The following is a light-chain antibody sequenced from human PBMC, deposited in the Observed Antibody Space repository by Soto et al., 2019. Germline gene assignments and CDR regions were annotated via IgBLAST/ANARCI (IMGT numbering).Light chain of an antibody. Sequence: QSVLTQHASVSGSPGQSVTISCTGPRSDIGDSNFISWYQHSPGKAPRLLIYEVNNRPSGVSRRFSGSKAGNTASLTISGLLDDDEAAYFCASFRSGTILVFGSGTKVTVL. J-gene: IGLJ1*01. CDR1: RSDIGDSNF. CDR3: ASFRSGTILV. CDR2: EVN. V-gene: IGLV2-14*01.